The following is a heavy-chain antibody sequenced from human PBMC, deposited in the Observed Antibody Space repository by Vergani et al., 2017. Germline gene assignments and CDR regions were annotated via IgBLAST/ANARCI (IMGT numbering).Heavy chain of an antibody. Sequence: QVQLVQSGAEVKKPGASVKVSCKASGYTFTSYGISWVRQAPGQGLEWMGWISAYNGNTNYAQKLQGRVTMTTDTSTGTAYMELRRRRSDDTAVYYCGICSSTSWDWFDPWGQGTLVTVSS. CDR1: GYTFTSYG. CDR2: ISAYNGNT. J-gene: IGHJ5*02. V-gene: IGHV1-18*01. CDR3: GICSSTSWDWFDP. D-gene: IGHD2-2*01.